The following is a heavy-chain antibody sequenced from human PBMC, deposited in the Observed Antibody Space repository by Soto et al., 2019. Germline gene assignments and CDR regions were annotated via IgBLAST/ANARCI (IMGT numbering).Heavy chain of an antibody. CDR3: AHRRGYSYGFDP. Sequence: QITLKESGPTLVKPTQTLTLTCTFSGFSLSTSGVGVGWIRQPPGKALEWLALIYWDDDKRYSPSLNSRLTINKDPSKNQVVHTMTNMDPVDTATYYCAHRRGYSYGFDPWGQGTLVTVSS. CDR1: GFSLSTSGVG. V-gene: IGHV2-5*02. D-gene: IGHD5-18*01. J-gene: IGHJ5*02. CDR2: IYWDDDK.